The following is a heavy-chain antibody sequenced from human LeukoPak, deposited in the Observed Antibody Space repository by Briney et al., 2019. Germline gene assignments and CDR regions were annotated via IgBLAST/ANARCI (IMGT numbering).Heavy chain of an antibody. CDR2: ISSSSSYI. V-gene: IGHV3-21*01. Sequence: GGSLRLSCAASGFTFSSYSMNWVRQAPGKGLEWVSSISSSSSYIYYADSVKGRFTISTDNAKNSLYLQMNSLRAEDTAVYYCARGGYSYGYGHWGQGTLVTVSS. D-gene: IGHD5-18*01. CDR1: GFTFSSYS. J-gene: IGHJ4*02. CDR3: ARGGYSYGYGH.